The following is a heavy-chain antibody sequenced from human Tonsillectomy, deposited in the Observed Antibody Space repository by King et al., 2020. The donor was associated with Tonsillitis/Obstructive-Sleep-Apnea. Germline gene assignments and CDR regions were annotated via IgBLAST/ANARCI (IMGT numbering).Heavy chain of an antibody. V-gene: IGHV3-30*14. D-gene: IGHD3-9*01. CDR2: ISYDGSNT. CDR3: ARDLTGYFDWSVGLTNFDY. CDR1: EFTFNIYT. Sequence: VQLVESGGGVVQSGRSLRLSCAASEFTFNIYTMHWVRQAPGKGLEWVAVISYDGSNTYYADSVKGRFTISRDNSKNTLYLQMNILRAEDTAVYYCARDLTGYFDWSVGLTNFDYWGHGTLVTVSS. J-gene: IGHJ4*01.